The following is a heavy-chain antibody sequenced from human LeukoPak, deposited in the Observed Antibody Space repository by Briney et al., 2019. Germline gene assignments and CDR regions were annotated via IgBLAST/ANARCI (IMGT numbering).Heavy chain of an antibody. J-gene: IGHJ3*02. CDR1: GGSISSYF. D-gene: IGHD3-16*02. Sequence: PSETLSLTCTVPGGSISSYFWSWIRQPPGKGLEWIGYIYYSGSTNYNPSLKSRVTISVDTSKNQFSLKLSSLTAADTAVYYCARHITFGGVIAYLGAFDIWGQGTMVTVSS. V-gene: IGHV4-59*08. CDR3: ARHITFGGVIAYLGAFDI. CDR2: IYYSGST.